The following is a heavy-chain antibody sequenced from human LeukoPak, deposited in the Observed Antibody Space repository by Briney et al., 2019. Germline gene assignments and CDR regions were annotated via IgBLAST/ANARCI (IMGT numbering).Heavy chain of an antibody. J-gene: IGHJ4*02. D-gene: IGHD5-18*01. Sequence: GRSLRLSCAASGFTLSSYAMHWVRQAPGKGLEWVAVISYDGSNKYYADSVKGRFTISRDNSKNALYLQMNSLRAEDTAVYYCQGRAMVTNDYWGQGTLVTVSS. CDR2: ISYDGSNK. CDR3: QGRAMVTNDY. V-gene: IGHV3-30-3*01. CDR1: GFTLSSYA.